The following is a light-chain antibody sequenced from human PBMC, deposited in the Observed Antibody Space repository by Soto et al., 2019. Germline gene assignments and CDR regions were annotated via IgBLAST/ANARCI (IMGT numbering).Light chain of an antibody. J-gene: IGLJ1*01. CDR2: GNI. Sequence: QSVLTQPPSVSGAPGQRVTISCTGSSSNIGALYDVHWYKQLPGAAPKLLIYGNINRPSGVPDRFSGSKSGTSASLAITGLRSEDVANYYCNSYHCSLCGSVFGSGP. CDR3: NSYHCSLCGSV. V-gene: IGLV1-40*01. CDR1: SSNIGALYD.